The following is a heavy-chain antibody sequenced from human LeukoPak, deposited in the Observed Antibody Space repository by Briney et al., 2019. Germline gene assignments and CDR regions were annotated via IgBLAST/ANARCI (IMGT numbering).Heavy chain of an antibody. CDR3: ARGVYDYVWGSYRKPHFDY. CDR1: GGSFSGYY. V-gene: IGHV4-34*01. J-gene: IGHJ4*02. CDR2: IKHSGST. D-gene: IGHD3-16*02. Sequence: PSETLSLTCAVYGGSFSGYYWSWIRQPPGKGLEWIGEIKHSGSTNYNPSLKSRVTISVDTSKNQFSLKLSSVTAADTAVYYCARGVYDYVWGSYRKPHFDYWGQGTLVTASS.